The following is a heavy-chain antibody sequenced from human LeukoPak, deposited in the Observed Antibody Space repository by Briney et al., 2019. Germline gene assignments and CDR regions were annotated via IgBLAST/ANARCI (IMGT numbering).Heavy chain of an antibody. CDR1: GYTFTGYY. CDR2: MNPNSGGT. J-gene: IGHJ4*02. CDR3: ARDRESYYESSGYYYWFDY. Sequence: GASVKVSCKASGYTFTGYYMHWVRQAPGQGLEWMGWMNPNSGGTNYAQKFQGRVTMTRDTSISTAYMELSRLRSDDTAVYYCARDRESYYESSGYYYWFDYWGQGTLVTVSS. V-gene: IGHV1-2*02. D-gene: IGHD3-22*01.